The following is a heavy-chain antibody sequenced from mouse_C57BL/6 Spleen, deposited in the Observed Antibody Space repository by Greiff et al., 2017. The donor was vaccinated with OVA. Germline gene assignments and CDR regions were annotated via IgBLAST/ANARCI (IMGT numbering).Heavy chain of an antibody. CDR3: AVTTLLDYYAMDY. J-gene: IGHJ4*01. V-gene: IGHV14-3*01. Sequence: VQLKQSVAELVRPGASVKLSCTASGFNIKNTYMHWVTQRHEQGLEWIGRIAPAHGTTKYAPKFQGKATITADQSSNTSYLQLRSLTSEYTAISYCAVTTLLDYYAMDYWGQGTSVTVSS. D-gene: IGHD1-1*01. CDR1: GFNIKNTY. CDR2: IAPAHGTT.